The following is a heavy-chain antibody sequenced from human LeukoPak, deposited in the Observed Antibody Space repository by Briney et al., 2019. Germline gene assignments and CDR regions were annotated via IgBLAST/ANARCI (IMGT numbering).Heavy chain of an antibody. CDR1: DGSISSYY. D-gene: IGHD3-22*01. V-gene: IGHV4-59*01. J-gene: IGHJ3*02. Sequence: SETLSPTCTVSDGSISSYYWSWIRQPPGKGLEWIGYIYYSGSTNYNPSLKSRVTISVDTSKNQFSLKLSSVTAADTAVYYCASMYYDSSTLSAHAFDIWGQGTMVTVSS. CDR3: ASMYYDSSTLSAHAFDI. CDR2: IYYSGST.